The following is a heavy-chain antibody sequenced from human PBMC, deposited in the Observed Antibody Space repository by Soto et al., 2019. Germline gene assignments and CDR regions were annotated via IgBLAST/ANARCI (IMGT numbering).Heavy chain of an antibody. Sequence: GGSLILSCAASGFTFSSYWMSWVRQAPGKGLEWVANIKQDGSEKYYVDSVKGRFTISRDNAKNSLYLQMNSLRAEDTAVYYCARDLGCSSGCDAFNIWGQGTMVTVSS. CDR1: GFTFSSYW. D-gene: IGHD6-19*01. V-gene: IGHV3-7*01. CDR2: IKQDGSEK. J-gene: IGHJ3*02. CDR3: ARDLGCSSGCDAFNI.